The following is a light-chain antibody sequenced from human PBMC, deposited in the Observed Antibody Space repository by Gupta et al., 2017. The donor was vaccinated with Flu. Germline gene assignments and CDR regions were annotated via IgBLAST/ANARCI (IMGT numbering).Light chain of an antibody. CDR2: GAS. Sequence: EIVLTQSPGTLSLSPGERATLSCRASQSVSSTYLAWFQQKLGQAPRLVIYGASSRATAIPDRFSGSGSGTEFTLTISGLEPEDFAVYYCQQEDNSPWTFGQGTKVQI. CDR3: QQEDNSPWT. V-gene: IGKV3-20*01. J-gene: IGKJ1*01. CDR1: QSVSSTY.